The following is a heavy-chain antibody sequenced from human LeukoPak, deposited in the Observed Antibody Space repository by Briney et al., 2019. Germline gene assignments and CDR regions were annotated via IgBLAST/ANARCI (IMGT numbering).Heavy chain of an antibody. CDR1: GITLSNHG. CDR2: ISDSSGRT. Sequence: PGGSLRLSCAVSGITLSNHGMSWVRQAPGKGLEWVAGISDSSGRTNYADSVQGRFTIARDNSKNTLYLQMNSLRAEDTAVYFCAKRGVVIRVILVGFHKEAYYFDSWGQGALVTVSS. D-gene: IGHD3-10*01. CDR3: AKRGVVIRVILVGFHKEAYYFDS. J-gene: IGHJ4*02. V-gene: IGHV3-23*01.